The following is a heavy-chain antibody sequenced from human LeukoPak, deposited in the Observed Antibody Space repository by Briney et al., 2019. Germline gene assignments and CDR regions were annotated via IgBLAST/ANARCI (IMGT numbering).Heavy chain of an antibody. Sequence: GASVKVSCKASGYTFTCYYMHWVRQAPGQGLEWMGWINPNSGGTNYAQKFQGRVTMTRDTSISTAYMELSRLRSDDTAVYYCARDVAAAGRVWFDPWGQGTLVTVSS. CDR3: ARDVAAAGRVWFDP. D-gene: IGHD6-13*01. V-gene: IGHV1-2*02. CDR2: INPNSGGT. J-gene: IGHJ5*02. CDR1: GYTFTCYY.